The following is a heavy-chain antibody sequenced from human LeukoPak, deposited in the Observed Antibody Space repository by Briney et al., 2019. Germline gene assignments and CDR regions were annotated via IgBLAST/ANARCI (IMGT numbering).Heavy chain of an antibody. Sequence: GGSLRLSCAASGFTFSSYAMSWVRQAPGKGLEWVSAISGSGGSTYYADSVKGRFTISRDNSKNTLYLQMNSLRAEDTAVYYSAKDPAGYSSSWYPLEDWGQGTLVTVS. D-gene: IGHD6-13*01. CDR3: AKDPAGYSSSWYPLED. V-gene: IGHV3-23*01. J-gene: IGHJ4*02. CDR2: ISGSGGST. CDR1: GFTFSSYA.